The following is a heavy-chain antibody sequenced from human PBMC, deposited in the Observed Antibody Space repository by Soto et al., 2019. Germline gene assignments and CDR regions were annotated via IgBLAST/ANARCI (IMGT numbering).Heavy chain of an antibody. CDR2: ISYDGSNK. D-gene: IGHD3-22*01. CDR1: GFTFSSYG. CDR3: AKEDDYDSSGYLADAFDI. J-gene: IGHJ3*02. V-gene: IGHV3-30*18. Sequence: PGGSLRLSCAASGFTFSSYGMHWVRQAPGKGLEWVAVISYDGSNKYYADSVKGRFTISRDNSKNTLYLEMNSLRAEDTAVYYCAKEDDYDSSGYLADAFDIWGQGTMVTVSS.